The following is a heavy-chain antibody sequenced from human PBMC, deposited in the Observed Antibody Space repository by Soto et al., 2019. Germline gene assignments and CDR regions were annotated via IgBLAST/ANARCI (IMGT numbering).Heavy chain of an antibody. CDR2: IWYDGSNK. CDR3: ARESNIFGVRSYYYYMDV. Sequence: QVQLVESGGGVVQPGRSLRLSCAASGFTFSSYGMHWVRQAPGKGLEWVAVIWYDGSNKYYADSVKGRFTISRDNSKNTLYLQMNSLRAEDTAVYYCARESNIFGVRSYYYYMDVWGKGTTVTVSS. D-gene: IGHD3-3*02. J-gene: IGHJ6*03. CDR1: GFTFSSYG. V-gene: IGHV3-33*01.